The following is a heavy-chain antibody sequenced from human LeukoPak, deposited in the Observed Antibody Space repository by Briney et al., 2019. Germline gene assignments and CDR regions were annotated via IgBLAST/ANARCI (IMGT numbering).Heavy chain of an antibody. D-gene: IGHD6-6*01. Sequence: SETLSLTCAVYGGSFSGYYWSWIRQPPGKGLEWIGEINHSGSTNYNPSLKSRVTISVDTSKNQFSLKLSSVTAADTAVYYCARGRQLHWYFDLWGRGTLVTVSS. V-gene: IGHV4-34*01. CDR1: GGSFSGYY. J-gene: IGHJ2*01. CDR3: ARGRQLHWYFDL. CDR2: INHSGST.